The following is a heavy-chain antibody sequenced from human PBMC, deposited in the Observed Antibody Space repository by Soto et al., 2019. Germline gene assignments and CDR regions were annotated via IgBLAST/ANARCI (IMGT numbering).Heavy chain of an antibody. V-gene: IGHV3-74*01. CDR3: ARGGFDYGPGRMDV. CDR1: GFTFSNYW. J-gene: IGHJ6*04. Sequence: EVQLVESGGGLLQPGGSLTLSCTASGFTFSNYWRHWVRQAPGKGLVWVSRTKSAGSGTSYTDSVKGRFTISRNNAYNAVYLQMSKLRAEDEAVYYCARGGFDYGPGRMDVWCKGTTIIVSS. D-gene: IGHD3-10*01. CDR2: TKSAGSGT.